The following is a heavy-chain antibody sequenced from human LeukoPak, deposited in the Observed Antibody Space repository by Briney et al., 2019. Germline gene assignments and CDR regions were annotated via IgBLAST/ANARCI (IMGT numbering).Heavy chain of an antibody. Sequence: SETLSLTCTVPGGSISSSSYYWGWIRQPPGKGLEWIGSIYYSGSTYYNPSLKSRVTISVDTSKNQFSLKLSSVTAADTAVYYCASAEVRRGGTTVDHQAPFDYWGQGTLVTVSS. CDR1: GGSISSSSYY. V-gene: IGHV4-39*07. CDR3: ASAEVRRGGTTVDHQAPFDY. D-gene: IGHD1-7*01. CDR2: IYYSGST. J-gene: IGHJ4*02.